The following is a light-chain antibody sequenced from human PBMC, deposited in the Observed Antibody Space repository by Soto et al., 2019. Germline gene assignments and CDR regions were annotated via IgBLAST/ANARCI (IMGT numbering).Light chain of an antibody. Sequence: QSVLTQPRSVSGSPGQSVTISCTGTSSDVGAYNYVSWYQQHPGKAPKLMIYDVTKRPSGVPDRFSGSKSGNTASLTISGXXXXXEADYYCCSYAGASFVLFGGGTKLTVL. J-gene: IGLJ2*01. CDR1: SSDVGAYNY. CDR3: CSYAGASFVL. CDR2: DVT. V-gene: IGLV2-11*01.